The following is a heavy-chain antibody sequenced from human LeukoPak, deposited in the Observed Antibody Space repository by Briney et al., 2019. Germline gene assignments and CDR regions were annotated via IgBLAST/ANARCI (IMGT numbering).Heavy chain of an antibody. Sequence: AGGSLRLSCAASGFTFSSYGMHWVRQAPGKGLEWVAFIRSDGSNKYYADSVKGRFTISRDNSKLYLQMNSLRAEDTAVYYCATWGAAAGNSLWGQGTLVTVSS. J-gene: IGHJ4*02. CDR2: IRSDGSNK. CDR3: ATWGAAAGNSL. V-gene: IGHV3-30*02. D-gene: IGHD6-13*01. CDR1: GFTFSSYG.